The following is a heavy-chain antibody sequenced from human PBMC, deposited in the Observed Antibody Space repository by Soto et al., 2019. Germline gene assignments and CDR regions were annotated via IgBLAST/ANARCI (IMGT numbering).Heavy chain of an antibody. D-gene: IGHD2-8*02. CDR1: GYTFTSYG. Sequence: ASVKVSCKSSGYTFTSYGIHWVRHSPGQRLEWMGCINASNGDTKYSPKFQGRVTITRDTSASTAYMELSSLRSEDKAVYYCVRRHVSATGIDWFDPWGQGTLVPVSS. CDR2: INASNGDT. V-gene: IGHV1-3*01. J-gene: IGHJ5*02. CDR3: VRRHVSATGIDWFDP.